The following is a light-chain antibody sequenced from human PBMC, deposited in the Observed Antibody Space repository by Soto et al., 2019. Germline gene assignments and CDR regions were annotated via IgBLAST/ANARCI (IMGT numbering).Light chain of an antibody. CDR2: DAS. J-gene: IGKJ5*01. CDR1: HAIASA. Sequence: AIQLTQSPASLSASVGDRVTITCRASHAIASALAWYQQKPGKPPKLMIYDASTLEGGVPSRFSGSGCGTDSSLTISGLQPEDFATYYCQQHNYFRVTFGQGTRLEI. V-gene: IGKV1D-13*01. CDR3: QQHNYFRVT.